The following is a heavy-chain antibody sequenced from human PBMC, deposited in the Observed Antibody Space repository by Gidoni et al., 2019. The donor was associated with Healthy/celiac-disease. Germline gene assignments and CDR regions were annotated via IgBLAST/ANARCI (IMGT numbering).Heavy chain of an antibody. CDR1: GFTLSSSA. CDR3: AKDQSKVTMIVVVMPSFDY. CDR2: ISGSGGST. Sequence: EVQLVESGGGLVQPGGSLRLSCAASGFTLSSSAMSWVRQAPGKGLEWVSAISGSGGSTYYADSVKGRFTISRDNSKNTLYLQMNSLRAEDTAVYYCAKDQSKVTMIVVVMPSFDYWGQGTLVTVSS. V-gene: IGHV3-23*04. J-gene: IGHJ4*02. D-gene: IGHD3-22*01.